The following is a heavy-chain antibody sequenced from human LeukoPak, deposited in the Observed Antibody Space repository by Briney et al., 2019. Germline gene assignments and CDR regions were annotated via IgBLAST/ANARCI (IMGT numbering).Heavy chain of an antibody. Sequence: SETLSLICTVSGGSINSFYWTWIRQPAGKGLEWIGRIYSSGSTNFNPSLKSRVTMSVDTSKNQFSLRLSSVTAADTAAYFCAREVLDIVVVPAAIFLDLWGRGTLVTVSS. CDR2: IYSSGST. J-gene: IGHJ2*01. CDR1: GGSINSFY. V-gene: IGHV4-4*07. D-gene: IGHD2-2*03. CDR3: AREVLDIVVVPAAIFLDL.